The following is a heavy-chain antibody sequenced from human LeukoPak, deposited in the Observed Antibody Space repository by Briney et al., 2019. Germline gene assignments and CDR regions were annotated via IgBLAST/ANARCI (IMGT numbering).Heavy chain of an antibody. Sequence: SGGSLRLSCAASGFTVSSNYMSWVRQAPGKGLEWVSAISGSGGSTYYADSVKGRFTISRDNSKNTLYLQMNSLRAEDTAVYYCAKDSSGWYGPYYFDYWGQGTLVTVSS. J-gene: IGHJ4*02. CDR2: ISGSGGST. V-gene: IGHV3-23*01. CDR1: GFTVSSNY. D-gene: IGHD6-19*01. CDR3: AKDSSGWYGPYYFDY.